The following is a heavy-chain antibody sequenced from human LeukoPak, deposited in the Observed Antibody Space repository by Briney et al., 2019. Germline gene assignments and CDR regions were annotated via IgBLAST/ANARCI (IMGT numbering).Heavy chain of an antibody. V-gene: IGHV1-24*01. CDR3: ATSHDYGDKSSDY. CDR1: GYTLTELS. J-gene: IGHJ4*02. D-gene: IGHD4-17*01. Sequence: GASVKVSCKVSGYTLTELSMYWVRQATGKGLEWMGGFDPEDGETIYAQKFQGRVTMTEDTSTDTAYMELSSLRSEDTAVYYCATSHDYGDKSSDYWGQGTLVTVSS. CDR2: FDPEDGET.